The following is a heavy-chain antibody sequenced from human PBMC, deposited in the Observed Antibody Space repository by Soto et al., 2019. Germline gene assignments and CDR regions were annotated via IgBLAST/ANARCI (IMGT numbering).Heavy chain of an antibody. CDR3: ARVVILVPTAASNYYSRIHG. Sequence: QVQLVQSGAEVRKPGSSVTVSCKASGGTFSNYAISWVRQAPGQGLEWMGGIIPIVGTGSYAQKFQGRVTITADEPTPTAYMEVRSLRFEDTAVYYCARVVILVPTAASNYYSRIHGWGPGTRVPVSS. D-gene: IGHD2-15*01. CDR2: IIPIVGTG. V-gene: IGHV1-69*01. CDR1: GGTFSNYA. J-gene: IGHJ6*02.